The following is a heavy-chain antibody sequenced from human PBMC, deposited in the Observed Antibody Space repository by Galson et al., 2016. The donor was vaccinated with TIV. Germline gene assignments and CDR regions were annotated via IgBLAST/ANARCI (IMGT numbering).Heavy chain of an antibody. J-gene: IGHJ4*02. CDR2: INAGNGNK. D-gene: IGHD3-16*01. CDR3: ARDGGGTPAKSLGY. Sequence: SVKVSCKASGYTFTSRAVHRVRQAPGQSLEWMAWINAGNGNKKYSENFQGRLTITRDTSASTVYMELSSLRSEDTAVYYCARDGGGTPAKSLGYWGQGTLVTVSS. CDR1: GYTFTSRA. V-gene: IGHV1-3*01.